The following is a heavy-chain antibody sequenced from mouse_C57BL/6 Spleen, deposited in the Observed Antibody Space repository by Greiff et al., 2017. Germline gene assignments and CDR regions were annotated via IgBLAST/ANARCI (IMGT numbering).Heavy chain of an antibody. CDR1: GYTFTSYW. J-gene: IGHJ4*01. CDR3: ARWGVLRSYAMDY. V-gene: IGHV1-53*01. CDR2: INPSNGGT. Sequence: QVQLQLPGTELVKPGASVKLSCKASGYTFTSYWMHWVKQRPGQGLEWIGNINPSNGGTNYNEKFKSKATLTVDKSSSTAYMQLSSLTSEDSAVYYCARWGVLRSYAMDYWGQGTSVTVSS. D-gene: IGHD1-1*01.